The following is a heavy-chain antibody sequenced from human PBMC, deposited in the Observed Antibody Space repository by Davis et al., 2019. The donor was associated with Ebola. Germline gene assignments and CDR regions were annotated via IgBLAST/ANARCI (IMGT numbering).Heavy chain of an antibody. Sequence: GGSLRLSCAASGFTFSSYSMNWVRQAPGKGLEWVSSISSSSSYIYYADSVKGRFTISRDNAKNSLFLEMNSLRAEDTAVYYCATLSGFCSGTSCYLYFDYWGQGTLVTVSS. D-gene: IGHD2-2*03. CDR3: ATLSGFCSGTSCYLYFDY. J-gene: IGHJ4*02. CDR1: GFTFSSYS. V-gene: IGHV3-21*04. CDR2: ISSSSSYI.